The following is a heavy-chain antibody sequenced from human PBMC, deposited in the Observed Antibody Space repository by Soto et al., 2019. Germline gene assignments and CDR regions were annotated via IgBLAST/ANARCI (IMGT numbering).Heavy chain of an antibody. Sequence: GGSLRLSCAASGFTFSSYSMNWVSRAPGKGLEWVSYISSSRSTIYYADSVKGRFTISRDNAKNSLYLQMNSLRDEDTAVYYCAREAGTWHLPLNWFDPWGQGTLVTVSS. CDR1: GFTFSSYS. D-gene: IGHD6-19*01. J-gene: IGHJ5*02. CDR3: AREAGTWHLPLNWFDP. CDR2: ISSSRSTI. V-gene: IGHV3-48*02.